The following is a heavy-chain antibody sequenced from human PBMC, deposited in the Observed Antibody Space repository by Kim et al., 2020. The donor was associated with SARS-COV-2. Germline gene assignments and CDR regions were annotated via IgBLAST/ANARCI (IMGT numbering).Heavy chain of an antibody. CDR2: INTNTGNP. J-gene: IGHJ6*02. D-gene: IGHD3-9*01. V-gene: IGHV7-4-1*01. CDR1: GYTFTSYA. CDR3: AREDFDWSYYYGMDV. Sequence: ASVKVSCKASGYTFTSYAMNWVRQAPGQGLEWMGWINTNTGNPTYAQGFTGRFVFSLDTSVSTAYLQICSLKAEDTAVYYCAREDFDWSYYYGMDVWGQGTTVTVSS.